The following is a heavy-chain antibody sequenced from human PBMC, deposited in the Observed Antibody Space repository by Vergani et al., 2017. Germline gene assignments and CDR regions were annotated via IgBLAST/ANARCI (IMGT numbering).Heavy chain of an antibody. J-gene: IGHJ6*02. CDR3: GRDLAFGGYSYGPYYYYVMDV. V-gene: IGHV1-2*02. Sequence: QVQLVQSGAEVKKPGASVKVSCKASGYTFTGYYMHWVRQAPGQGLEWMGWINPNSGGTNYAQKFLGRVTMTRDTSISTAYMELSRLRSDDTAVYYCGRDLAFGGYSYGPYYYYVMDVWGQGTTVTVSS. CDR2: INPNSGGT. D-gene: IGHD5-18*01. CDR1: GYTFTGYY.